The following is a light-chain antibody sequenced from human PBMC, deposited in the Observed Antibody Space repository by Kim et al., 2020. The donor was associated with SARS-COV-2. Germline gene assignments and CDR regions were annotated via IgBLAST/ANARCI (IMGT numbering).Light chain of an antibody. V-gene: IGKV3-15*01. CDR1: QNVNNN. J-gene: IGKJ5*01. CDR2: AAS. Sequence: PGERATLSCRASQNVNNNLAWYQQKPGQAHRLLRYAASTRATGVPARFSGSGSGTEFTLTISSLQSEDSAVYYCQQFYNWPPITFGQGTRLEIK. CDR3: QQFYNWPPIT.